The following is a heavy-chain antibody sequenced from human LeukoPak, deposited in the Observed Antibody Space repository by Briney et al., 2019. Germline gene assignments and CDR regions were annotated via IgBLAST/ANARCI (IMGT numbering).Heavy chain of an antibody. CDR2: INPSGGST. D-gene: IGHD1-26*01. CDR1: GYTFTSYY. V-gene: IGHV1-46*01. J-gene: IGHJ4*02. CDR3: ASLGWESAW. Sequence: ASVKVSCKASGYTFTSYYMHWVRQAPGQGLEWMGIINPSGGSTTYAQKFQGRVSMTRDTSTSTVYMEVSSLRSEDTAVYYCASLGWESAWWGQGTLVTVSS.